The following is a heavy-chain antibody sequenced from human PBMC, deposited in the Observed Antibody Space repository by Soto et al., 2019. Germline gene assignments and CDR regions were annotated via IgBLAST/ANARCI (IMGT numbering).Heavy chain of an antibody. J-gene: IGHJ5*02. Sequence: QVQLQESGLGLVKPSGTLSLTCAVSGGSISSDDWWTWVRQTPGKGLEWIGEIYHSGTTNYNPSLMSRVTLAVDKAKSQFSLRLDSVTAADTAVYYCARSDCYGVCRGKWLDPWGQGILVTVSS. D-gene: IGHD2-21*02. CDR2: IYHSGTT. CDR3: ARSDCYGVCRGKWLDP. CDR1: GGSISSDDW. V-gene: IGHV4-4*02.